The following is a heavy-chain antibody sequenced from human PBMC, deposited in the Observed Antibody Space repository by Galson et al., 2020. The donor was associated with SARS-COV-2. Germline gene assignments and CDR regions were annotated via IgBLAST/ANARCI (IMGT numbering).Heavy chain of an antibody. CDR2: ISYDGSNK. Sequence: GSLRLSCAASGFTFSSYVMHWVRQAPGKGLEWVAVISYDGSNKYYADSVKGRFTISRDNSKNTLYLQMNSLRAEDTAVYYCAKVPLMATIWGSFDYWGQGTLVTVSS. J-gene: IGHJ4*02. D-gene: IGHD5-12*01. CDR1: GFTFSSYV. V-gene: IGHV3-30*18. CDR3: AKVPLMATIWGSFDY.